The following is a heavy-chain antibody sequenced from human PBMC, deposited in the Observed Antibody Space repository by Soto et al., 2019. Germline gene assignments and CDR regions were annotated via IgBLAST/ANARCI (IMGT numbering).Heavy chain of an antibody. V-gene: IGHV3-13*01. D-gene: IGHD4-4*01. J-gene: IGHJ6*02. CDR3: VTYSNYQYYYHMDV. CDR1: GFTFSSYG. Sequence: HPGGSLRLSCAASGFTFSSYGMHWVRQTTRKGLEWVSTIGATGDTYYPGSVKGRFTISRENAKKSLYLQMNSLRAEDTAVYYCVTYSNYQYYYHMDVWGQGTTVTVSS. CDR2: IGATGDT.